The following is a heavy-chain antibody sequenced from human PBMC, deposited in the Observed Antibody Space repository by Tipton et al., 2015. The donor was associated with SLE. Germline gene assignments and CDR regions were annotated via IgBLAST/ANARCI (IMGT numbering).Heavy chain of an antibody. V-gene: IGHV3-74*01. CDR1: GFTFSSYW. J-gene: IGHJ1*01. Sequence: SLRLSCAASGFTFSSYWMHWVRQAPGKGLVWVSRIDSDGSSISYADSEKGRFTISRDNAKNALYLQMNSLRAEDTAVYYCARVDNMYSNYFQHSCQCTLVTFSS. CDR2: IDSDGSSI. CDR3: ARVDNMYSNYFQH. D-gene: IGHD2-8*01.